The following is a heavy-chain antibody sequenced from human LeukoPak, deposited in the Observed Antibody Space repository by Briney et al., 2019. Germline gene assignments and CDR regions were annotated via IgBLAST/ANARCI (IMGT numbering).Heavy chain of an antibody. CDR3: AVYYYDSSGYYYFDY. Sequence: PGGSLRLSCAASGFIFSNYGMNWVRQAPGKGLEWVSYISSSSSYTNYADSVKGRFTISRDNAKNSLYLQMNSLRAEDTAVYYCAVYYYDSSGYYYFDYWGQGTLVTVSS. CDR1: GFIFSNYG. V-gene: IGHV3-21*05. D-gene: IGHD3-22*01. CDR2: ISSSSSYT. J-gene: IGHJ4*02.